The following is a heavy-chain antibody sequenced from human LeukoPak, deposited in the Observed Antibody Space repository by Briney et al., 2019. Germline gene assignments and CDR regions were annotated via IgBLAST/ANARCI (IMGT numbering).Heavy chain of an antibody. Sequence: PGGSLRLSCAASGFTFSSYAMSWVRQAPGKGLEWVSAISGSGGSTYYAESVKGRVTISRDNSKNTLYLQMNSLRAEDTAVYYCAKVRSMSYYDSSGYYPFDYWGQGTLVTVSS. V-gene: IGHV3-23*01. CDR2: ISGSGGST. D-gene: IGHD3-22*01. CDR1: GFTFSSYA. CDR3: AKVRSMSYYDSSGYYPFDY. J-gene: IGHJ4*02.